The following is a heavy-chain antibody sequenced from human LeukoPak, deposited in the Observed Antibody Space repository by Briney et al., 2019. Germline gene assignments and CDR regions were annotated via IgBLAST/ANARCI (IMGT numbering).Heavy chain of an antibody. CDR2: IYTSGST. D-gene: IGHD6-13*01. Sequence: PSETLSLTCTVSGGSISSYYWSWIRQLPGKGLEWIGYIYTSGSTNYNPSLKSRVTISVDTSKNQFSLKLSSVTAADTAVYYCARPTAAGMFDPWGQGTLVTVSS. V-gene: IGHV4-4*09. CDR3: ARPTAAGMFDP. CDR1: GGSISSYY. J-gene: IGHJ5*02.